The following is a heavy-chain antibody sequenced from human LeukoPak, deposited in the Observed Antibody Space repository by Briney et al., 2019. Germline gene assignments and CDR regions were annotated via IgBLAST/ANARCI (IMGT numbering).Heavy chain of an antibody. J-gene: IGHJ4*02. Sequence: SETLSLTCTVSGGSISSFYWSWIRQPPGKGLEWIGYIYYSGSTNYNPSLKSRVTISVDTSKNQFSLKLSSVTAADTAVYYCARGGWGDDFWSGYNYFDYWGQGTLVTVSS. D-gene: IGHD3-3*01. V-gene: IGHV4-59*01. CDR3: ARGGWGDDFWSGYNYFDY. CDR2: IYYSGST. CDR1: GGSISSFY.